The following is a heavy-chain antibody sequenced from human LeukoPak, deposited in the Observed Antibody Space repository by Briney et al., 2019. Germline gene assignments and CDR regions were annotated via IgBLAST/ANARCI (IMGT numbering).Heavy chain of an antibody. V-gene: IGHV3-23*01. CDR1: RFTFSSYA. CDR2: ITGSGGST. CDR3: AKGPGPGYFYYYMDV. Sequence: SGGSLRLSCAASRFTFSSYAMSWVRQAAGKGLEWVSAITGSGGSTYYADSLKGRFIISRDNSKNTLYLQMNSLRAEDTAVYYCAKGPGPGYFYYYMDVWGKGTTVTVSS. J-gene: IGHJ6*03.